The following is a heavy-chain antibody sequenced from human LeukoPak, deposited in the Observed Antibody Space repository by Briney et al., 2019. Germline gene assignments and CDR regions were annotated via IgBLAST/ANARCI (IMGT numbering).Heavy chain of an antibody. CDR2: IIPIFGTA. CDR3: ARTLGGSSGYYYGPFDY. D-gene: IGHD3-22*01. J-gene: IGHJ4*02. Sequence: SVKVSCKASGGTFSSYAISWVRQAPGQGLEWMGGIIPIFGTANYAQKFQGRVTITADESTSTAYMELSSLRSEDTAVYYCARTLGGSSGYYYGPFDYWGQGTLVTVSS. V-gene: IGHV1-69*13. CDR1: GGTFSSYA.